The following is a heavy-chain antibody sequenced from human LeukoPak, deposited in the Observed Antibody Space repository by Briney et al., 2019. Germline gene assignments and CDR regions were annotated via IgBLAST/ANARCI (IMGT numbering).Heavy chain of an antibody. J-gene: IGHJ4*02. CDR2: SIPAFGVV. V-gene: IGHV1-69*05. CDR3: VRDDRNTPMSY. D-gene: IGHD5-18*01. Sequence: SVKVSCKASGGTFSSAAVNWVRQAPGQGLEYMGGSIPAFGVVDFAQRFQGRVTLTTDESTSTAYMELTSLTSDDTAVYFCVRDDRNTPMSYWGQGTLVTVSS. CDR1: GGTFSSAA.